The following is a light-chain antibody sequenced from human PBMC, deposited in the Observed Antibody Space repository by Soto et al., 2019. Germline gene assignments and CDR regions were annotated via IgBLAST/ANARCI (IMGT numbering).Light chain of an antibody. CDR3: QQSDSSRLT. Sequence: IQMTKSPSPLSASVADRVIITCRASQSISNHLNWYQQKPGKAPKLLIFAASILQSGVPSRFSGSRSGTDFTLTISSLQPEDFATYYCQQSDSSRLTFGGGTKVDIK. CDR2: AAS. J-gene: IGKJ4*01. V-gene: IGKV1-39*01. CDR1: QSISNH.